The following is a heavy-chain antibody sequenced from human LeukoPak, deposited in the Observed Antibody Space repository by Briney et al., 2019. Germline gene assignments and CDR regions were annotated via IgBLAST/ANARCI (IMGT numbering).Heavy chain of an antibody. V-gene: IGHV4-38-2*01. D-gene: IGHD6-13*01. J-gene: IGHJ5*02. CDR2: IYHSGST. CDR1: GYSISSGYY. Sequence: SETLSLTCAVSGYSISSGYYWGWIRQPPGKGLEWIGSIYHSGSTYYNPSLKSRVTISVDTSKNQFSLKLSSATAADTAVYYCARTTVNIAAAGTNYNWFDPWGQGTLVTVSS. CDR3: ARTTVNIAAAGTNYNWFDP.